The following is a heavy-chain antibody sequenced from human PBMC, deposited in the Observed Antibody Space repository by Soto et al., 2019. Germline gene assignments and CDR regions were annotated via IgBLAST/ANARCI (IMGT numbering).Heavy chain of an antibody. Sequence: KQSQTLSLTCAISGDSVSSNSAAWNWIRQSPSRGLEWLGRTYYRSKWYNDYAVSVKSRITINPDTSKNQFSLQLNSVTPGETAVYYCARDPYGGNSLLNYYGMDVWGQGTTVTVSS. CDR2: TYYRSKWYN. CDR1: GDSVSSNSAA. J-gene: IGHJ6*02. V-gene: IGHV6-1*01. CDR3: ARDPYGGNSLLNYYGMDV. D-gene: IGHD4-17*01.